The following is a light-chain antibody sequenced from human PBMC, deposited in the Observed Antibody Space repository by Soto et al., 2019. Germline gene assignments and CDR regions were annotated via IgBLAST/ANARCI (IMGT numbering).Light chain of an antibody. CDR1: QSISSW. Sequence: GARVTITCRASQSISSWLAWYQQKPGKAPNLLIYKASTLQSGVPSRFSGSGSGTEFTLTISSLQPDDFAIYYCQQYNSYPITFGQGTRLEIK. CDR2: KAS. V-gene: IGKV1-5*03. J-gene: IGKJ5*01. CDR3: QQYNSYPIT.